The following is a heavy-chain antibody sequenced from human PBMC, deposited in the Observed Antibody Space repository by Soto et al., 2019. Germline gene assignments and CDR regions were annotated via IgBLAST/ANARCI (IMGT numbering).Heavy chain of an antibody. V-gene: IGHV3-33*01. Sequence: GGSLRLSCAASGFTFSSYGMHWVRQAPGKGLEWVAVIWYDGSKDYYADSVKGRFTTSRDNSKNTVYLQMDNLRVEDTAVYYCTRVDVECFDYWGQGALVTVSS. J-gene: IGHJ4*01. CDR1: GFTFSSYG. CDR3: TRVDVECFDY. CDR2: IWYDGSKD. D-gene: IGHD3-3*01.